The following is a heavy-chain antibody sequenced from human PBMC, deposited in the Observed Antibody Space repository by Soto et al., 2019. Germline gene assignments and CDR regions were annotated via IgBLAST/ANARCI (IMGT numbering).Heavy chain of an antibody. CDR3: ARDGDGVPAARSNYYYYYGMDV. CDR1: GGSISSYY. Sequence: SETLSLTCTVSGGSISSYYWSWIRQPAGKGLEWIGRIYTSGSTNYNPSLKSRVTMSVDTSKNQFSLKLSSVTAADTAVYYCARDGDGVPAARSNYYYYYGMDVWGQGTTVTVSS. J-gene: IGHJ6*02. V-gene: IGHV4-4*07. D-gene: IGHD2-2*01. CDR2: IYTSGST.